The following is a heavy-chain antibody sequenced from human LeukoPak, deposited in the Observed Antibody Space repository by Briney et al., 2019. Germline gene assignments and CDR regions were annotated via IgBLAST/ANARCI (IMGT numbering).Heavy chain of an antibody. V-gene: IGHV3-23*01. CDR2: ISGSGGST. CDR3: ARHPYYYDSSGYIPHDY. J-gene: IGHJ4*02. Sequence: GGSLRLSCVASGFTFSSYAMSWVRQAPGKGLEWVSAISGSGGSTYYADSVKGRFTISRDNSKNTLYLQMNSLRAEDTAVYYCARHPYYYDSSGYIPHDYWGQGTLVTVSS. D-gene: IGHD3-22*01. CDR1: GFTFSSYA.